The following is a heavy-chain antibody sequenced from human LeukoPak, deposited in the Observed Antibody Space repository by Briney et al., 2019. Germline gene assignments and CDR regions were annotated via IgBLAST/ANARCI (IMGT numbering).Heavy chain of an antibody. V-gene: IGHV4-59*12. CDR3: ARDFRGGYDFWSGYYTPYYFDY. Sequence: PSETLSLTCTVSGGSISNYFWNWIRQPPGKGLESIGYIYYSGSSNYNPSLKSRVTISLDTSKNQLSLRLSSVTAADTAVYYCARDFRGGYDFWSGYYTPYYFDYWGQGTLVTVSP. CDR2: IYYSGSS. CDR1: GGSISNYF. J-gene: IGHJ4*02. D-gene: IGHD3-3*01.